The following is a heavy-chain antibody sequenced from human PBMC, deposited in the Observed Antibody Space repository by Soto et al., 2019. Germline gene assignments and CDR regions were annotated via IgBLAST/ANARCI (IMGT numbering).Heavy chain of an antibody. CDR2: LSHSGST. V-gene: IGHV4-4*02. Sequence: QVQLQESGPGLVKPSGTLSLTCAVSGDSISSRKWWSWVRQPPGKGLEWIGELSHSGSTNYNPSLKSRVIISVDKSKNQVSLKLSSVTDADTAVYYCARGEGQQQRGYWGQGTLVTVSS. CDR3: ARGEGQQQRGY. D-gene: IGHD6-13*01. J-gene: IGHJ4*02. CDR1: GDSISSRKW.